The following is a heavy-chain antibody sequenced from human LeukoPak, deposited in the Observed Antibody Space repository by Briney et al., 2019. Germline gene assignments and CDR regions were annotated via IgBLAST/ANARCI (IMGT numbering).Heavy chain of an antibody. CDR3: ARRRRITMIVVGHFDY. D-gene: IGHD3-22*01. Sequence: SETLSLTCAVYGGSFSGYDWSWIRQPPGKGLEWIGEINHSGSTNYNPSLKSRVTISVDTSKNQFSLKLSSVTAADTAVYYCARRRRITMIVVGHFDYWGQGTLVTVSS. CDR1: GGSFSGYD. V-gene: IGHV4-34*01. J-gene: IGHJ4*02. CDR2: INHSGST.